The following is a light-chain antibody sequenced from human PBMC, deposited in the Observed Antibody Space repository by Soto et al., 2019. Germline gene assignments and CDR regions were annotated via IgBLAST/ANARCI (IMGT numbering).Light chain of an antibody. V-gene: IGLV2-14*03. CDR1: SSDVGGYNY. CDR2: DVS. CDR3: SSYTSSTVV. Sequence: QSALTQPASVSGSPGQSITISCTGSSSDVGGYNYVSWYQQHPGKAPKLMIYDVSHRPSGVSNRFSGSKSGNTASLTISGLQAEDEAHYYCSSYTSSTVVFGGRTKLTVL. J-gene: IGLJ2*01.